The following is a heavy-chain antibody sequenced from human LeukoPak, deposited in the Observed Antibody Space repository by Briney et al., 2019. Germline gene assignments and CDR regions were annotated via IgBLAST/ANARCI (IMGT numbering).Heavy chain of an antibody. J-gene: IGHJ3*02. CDR3: ARGRGTYYDAFDI. V-gene: IGHV4-59*01. CDR2: IYYSGST. Sequence: PSETLSLTCTVSGGSISSYYWSWIRQPPGKGLEWIGYIYYSGSTNYNPSLKSRVTISLDTSKNQFSLKLSSVTAADTAIYFCARGRGTYYDAFDIWGQGTMVTVSS. CDR1: GGSISSYY. D-gene: IGHD1-26*01.